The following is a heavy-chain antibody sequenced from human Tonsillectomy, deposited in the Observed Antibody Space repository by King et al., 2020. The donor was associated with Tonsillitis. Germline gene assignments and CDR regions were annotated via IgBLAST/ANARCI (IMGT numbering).Heavy chain of an antibody. D-gene: IGHD4-23*01. CDR3: AHTTHYGGDSWCFDY. Sequence: ITLKESGPTLVRPTQTLTLTCTFAGLSLTTSEVNVGWIRQPPGKALEWLALIHWDVVKWYSPSLKSRLTITKDSSKKPVVLTMPNVAPVDTATYYCAHTTHYGGDSWCFDYWGQGTLVTVSS. CDR1: GLSLTTSEVN. V-gene: IGHV2-5*02. J-gene: IGHJ4*02. CDR2: IHWDVVK.